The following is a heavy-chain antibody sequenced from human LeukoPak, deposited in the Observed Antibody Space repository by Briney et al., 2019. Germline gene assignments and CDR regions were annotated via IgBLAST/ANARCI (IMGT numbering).Heavy chain of an antibody. CDR1: GFTVSSSY. CDR3: AREVGILDAFDI. D-gene: IGHD3-22*01. V-gene: IGHV3-53*01. J-gene: IGHJ3*02. CDR2: IYSGGST. Sequence: GGSLRLSCAASGFTVSSSYMSWVRQAPGKGLEWVSVIYSGGSTYYADSVKGRFTISRDNSKNTLYLQMNSLRAEDTAVYYCAREVGILDAFDIWGQGTMVTVSS.